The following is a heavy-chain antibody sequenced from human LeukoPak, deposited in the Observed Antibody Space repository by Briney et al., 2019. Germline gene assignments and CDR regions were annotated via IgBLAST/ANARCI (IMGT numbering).Heavy chain of an antibody. J-gene: IGHJ4*02. CDR1: GFTFSSYG. D-gene: IGHD4-17*01. CDR3: AKVLGPYGDYGATRGYYFDY. V-gene: IGHV3-30*18. Sequence: PGGSLRLSCAASGFTFSSYGMHWVRQAPGKGLEWVAVISYDGSNKYYADSVKGRFTISRDNSKNTLYLQMNSLRAEDTAVYYCAKVLGPYGDYGATRGYYFDYWGQGTLVTVSS. CDR2: ISYDGSNK.